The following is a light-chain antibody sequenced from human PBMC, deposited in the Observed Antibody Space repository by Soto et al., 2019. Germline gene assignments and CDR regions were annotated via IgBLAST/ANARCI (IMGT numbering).Light chain of an antibody. Sequence: QSALTQPASVSGSPGQSITISCTGTSSDVGSYNLVSWYQQHPGKAPKLMIYEVSKRPSGVSNRVSGSKSGNTASLTISGLQAEDEAGYYCCSYAGSSSWVFGGGTKLTVL. CDR2: EVS. J-gene: IGLJ3*02. CDR1: SSDVGSYNL. CDR3: CSYAGSSSWV. V-gene: IGLV2-23*02.